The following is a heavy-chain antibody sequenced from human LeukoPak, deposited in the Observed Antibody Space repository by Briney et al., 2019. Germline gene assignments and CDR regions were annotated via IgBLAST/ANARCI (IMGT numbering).Heavy chain of an antibody. D-gene: IGHD2-21*02. CDR1: GYILTNNW. Sequence: GESLKISCKISGYILTNNWIGWVRQVPGKGLEWMGIIYPGDSDTRYSPSFKGQVTISADKAISTAYLQWSSLKASDTAMYYCARHSGMTANDYWGQGTLVTVSS. CDR2: IYPGDSDT. J-gene: IGHJ4*02. CDR3: ARHSGMTANDY. V-gene: IGHV5-51*01.